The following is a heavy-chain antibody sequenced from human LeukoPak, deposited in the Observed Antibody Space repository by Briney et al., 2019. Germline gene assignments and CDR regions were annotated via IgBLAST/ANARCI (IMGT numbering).Heavy chain of an antibody. V-gene: IGHV3-11*01. CDR2: ISSYGDTI. J-gene: IGHJ4*02. D-gene: IGHD1-1*01. CDR1: GFTFSDYY. CDR3: ARLRLGGTTGPHDF. Sequence: GGSLRLSCAASGFTFSDYYMSWIRQAPGRGREGVIYISSYGDTIYHADSVKGRFTISRDNSKNSLYLQMNSLRAEDTAVYYCARLRLGGTTGPHDFWGQGTLVTVSS.